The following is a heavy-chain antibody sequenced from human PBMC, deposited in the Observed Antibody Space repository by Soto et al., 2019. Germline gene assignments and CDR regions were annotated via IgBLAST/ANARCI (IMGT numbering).Heavy chain of an antibody. V-gene: IGHV1-69*02. CDR3: ARGLIAVAGTDPYDI. CDR1: GGTFSSYT. J-gene: IGHJ3*02. CDR2: IIPILGIA. Sequence: ASVKVSCKASGGTFSSYTISWVRQAPGQGLEWMGRIIPILGIANYAQKFQGRVTITADKSTNTAYMELSSLRSEDTAVYYCARGLIAVAGTDPYDIWGQGTMVTVSS. D-gene: IGHD6-19*01.